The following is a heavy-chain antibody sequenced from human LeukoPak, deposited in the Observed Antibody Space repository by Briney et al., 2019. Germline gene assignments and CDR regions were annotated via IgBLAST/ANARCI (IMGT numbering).Heavy chain of an antibody. CDR3: ARGGTSYFYGSGSYYNGYHY. J-gene: IGHJ4*02. CDR1: GGSFSGYY. V-gene: IGHV4-34*01. CDR2: INHSGST. D-gene: IGHD3-10*01. Sequence: SETLSLTCAVYGGSFSGYYWSWIRQPPGKGLEWIGEINHSGSTNYNPSLKSRVTISVDTSKNQFSLKLSSVTAADTAVYCCARGGTSYFYGSGSYYNGYHYWGQGTLVTVSS.